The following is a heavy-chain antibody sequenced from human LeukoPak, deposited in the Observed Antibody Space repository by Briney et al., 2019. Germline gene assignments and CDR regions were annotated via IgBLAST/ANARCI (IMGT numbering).Heavy chain of an antibody. V-gene: IGHV3-21*01. CDR3: ARDPVAAAGRGDAFDI. Sequence: GSLRLSCAASGFTFSSYSMNWVRQAPGKGLEWVSSISSSSSYIYYADSVKGRFTISRDNAKNSLYLQMSSLRAEDTAVYCCARDPVAAAGRGDAFDIWGQGTMVTVSS. CDR2: ISSSSSYI. D-gene: IGHD6-13*01. J-gene: IGHJ3*02. CDR1: GFTFSSYS.